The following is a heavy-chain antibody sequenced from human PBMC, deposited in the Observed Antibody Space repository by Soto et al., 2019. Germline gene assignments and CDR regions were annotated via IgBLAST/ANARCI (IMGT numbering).Heavy chain of an antibody. CDR2: IYYSGST. CDR1: GGSISSYY. Sequence: TLSLTFTVSGGSISSYYWSCIRQPPGTGLEWIGYIYYSGSTNYNPSLKSRVTISVDTSKNQFSLKLSSVTAADTAVYYCARQLYNWNSDESALSYFDYWGQGTLVTVSS. D-gene: IGHD1-7*01. V-gene: IGHV4-59*08. J-gene: IGHJ4*02. CDR3: ARQLYNWNSDESALSYFDY.